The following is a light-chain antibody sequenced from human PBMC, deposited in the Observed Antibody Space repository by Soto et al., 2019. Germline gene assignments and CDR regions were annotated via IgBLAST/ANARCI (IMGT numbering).Light chain of an antibody. Sequence: QSVLTQTPSASGTPGQRITISCSGSGSNIGSRTVNWYQQFPGTAPKVLIYSNTQRPSGVPDRFSASKSGTTASLAISGLQSEDEADYYCAAWDDSLNGHVFGGGTKVTVL. CDR3: AAWDDSLNGHV. V-gene: IGLV1-44*01. CDR2: SNT. J-gene: IGLJ2*01. CDR1: GSNIGSRT.